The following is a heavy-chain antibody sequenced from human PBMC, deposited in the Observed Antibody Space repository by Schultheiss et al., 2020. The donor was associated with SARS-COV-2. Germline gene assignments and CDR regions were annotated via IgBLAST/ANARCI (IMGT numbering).Heavy chain of an antibody. CDR1: GFTFSGSA. Sequence: GESLKISCAASGFTFSGSAMHWVRQASGKGLEWVGRIRSKANSYATAYAASVKGRFTISRDDSKNTAYLQMNSLKTEDTAVYYCTIRAGIAVAGVDYWGQGTLVTVSS. J-gene: IGHJ4*02. V-gene: IGHV3-73*01. CDR2: IRSKANSYAT. CDR3: TIRAGIAVAGVDY. D-gene: IGHD6-19*01.